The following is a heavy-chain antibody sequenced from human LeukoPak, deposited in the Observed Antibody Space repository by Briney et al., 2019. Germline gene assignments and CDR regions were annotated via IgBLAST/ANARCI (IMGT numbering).Heavy chain of an antibody. CDR1: GYTLTELS. Sequence: ASVKVSCKVSGYTLTELSMHWVRQAPGKGLEWMGGFDPEDGETIYAQKFQGRVTMTEDTSTDTAYMELSSLRSEDTAVYYCVTPLGGGSTSCPSGGCYYYMDVWGKGTTVTVSS. CDR2: FDPEDGET. V-gene: IGHV1-24*01. D-gene: IGHD2-2*01. J-gene: IGHJ6*03. CDR3: VTPLGGGSTSCPSGGCYYYMDV.